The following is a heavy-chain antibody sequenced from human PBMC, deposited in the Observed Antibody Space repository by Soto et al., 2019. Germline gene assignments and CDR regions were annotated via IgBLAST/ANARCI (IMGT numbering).Heavy chain of an antibody. CDR3: ARARAMGLFDS. D-gene: IGHD5-18*01. J-gene: IGHJ4*02. V-gene: IGHV4-59*01. Sequence: PSETLFLTCTVSGGSISSYYWSWIRQPPGKGLEWIGYIYYSGSTNYNPSLKSRVTISVDTSKNQFSLKLSSVTAADTAVYYCARARAMGLFDSWGQGTLVTVSS. CDR2: IYYSGST. CDR1: GGSISSYY.